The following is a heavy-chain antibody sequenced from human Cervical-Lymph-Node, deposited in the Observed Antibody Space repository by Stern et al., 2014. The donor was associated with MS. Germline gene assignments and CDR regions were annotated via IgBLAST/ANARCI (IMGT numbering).Heavy chain of an antibody. CDR2: ITPNGDYI. Sequence: EVQLLESGGGLVKPGGSLRLSCAASGFTFGDYNMHWVRQAPGKGLEWVSSITPNGDYIYYADSVKGRFSFTRDNAKNSSSTHMQSQRVEDTAFYYCARNLNAFDIWGQGTLVTVSS. CDR1: GFTFGDYN. J-gene: IGHJ3*02. CDR3: ARNLNAFDI. V-gene: IGHV3-21*01.